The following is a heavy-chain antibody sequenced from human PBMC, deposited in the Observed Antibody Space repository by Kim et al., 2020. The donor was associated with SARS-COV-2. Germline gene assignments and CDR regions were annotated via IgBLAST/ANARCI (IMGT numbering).Heavy chain of an antibody. CDR2: ISYSGST. J-gene: IGHJ2*01. Sequence: SETLSLTCTVSGGSISSGAYYWSWIRQHPGKGLEWIGYISYSGSTYYNPSLKSRVIISVDTSKNQFSLKLSSVTAADTAVYYCARAFSPVLWGRGTLVTVSS. CDR1: GGSISSGAYY. CDR3: ARAFSPVL. V-gene: IGHV4-31*03.